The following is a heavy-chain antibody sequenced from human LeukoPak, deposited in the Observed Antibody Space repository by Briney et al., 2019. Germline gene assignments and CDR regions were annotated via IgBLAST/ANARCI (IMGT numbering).Heavy chain of an antibody. D-gene: IGHD1-26*01. J-gene: IGHJ4*02. Sequence: GGSLRLSCAASGFTFSRYAMGWVRQAPGKGLEWVSLISGSTGSTYYADFVKGRFTISRDNSKNMLYLQMNSLRAEDMAIYYCAKRAIGGATIPLWFDYWGQGTLVTVSS. CDR2: ISGSTGST. V-gene: IGHV3-23*01. CDR3: AKRAIGGATIPLWFDY. CDR1: GFTFSRYA.